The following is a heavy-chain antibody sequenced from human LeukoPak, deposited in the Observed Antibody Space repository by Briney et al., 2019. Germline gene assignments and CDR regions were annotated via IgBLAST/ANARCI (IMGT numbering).Heavy chain of an antibody. CDR1: GFTVSSNY. D-gene: IGHD1-26*01. J-gene: IGHJ3*02. Sequence: GGSLRLSCAAPGFTVSSNYMSWVRQAPGKGLEWVSIIYSGGRTFYADSVKGRFTISRDNSKNTLYLQMNSLRAEDTAVYYCARGGSYLSAFDIWGQGTMSPSLQ. CDR2: IYSGGRT. CDR3: ARGGSYLSAFDI. V-gene: IGHV3-53*01.